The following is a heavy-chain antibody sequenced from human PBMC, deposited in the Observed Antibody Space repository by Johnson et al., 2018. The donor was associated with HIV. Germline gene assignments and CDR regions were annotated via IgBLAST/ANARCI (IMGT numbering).Heavy chain of an antibody. Sequence: VLLVESGGGVVQPGRSLRLSCAASGFTVSSNYMSWVRQAPGKGLERVSVIYSGGSTYYADSVKGRFTISRDNSKNTLYLQMNSLRAEDTAVYYGAGKRCGGDCYSWVDDAFDIWGQGTMVTVSS. J-gene: IGHJ3*02. CDR1: GFTVSSNY. CDR2: IYSGGST. D-gene: IGHD2-21*02. V-gene: IGHV3-53*01. CDR3: AGKRCGGDCYSWVDDAFDI.